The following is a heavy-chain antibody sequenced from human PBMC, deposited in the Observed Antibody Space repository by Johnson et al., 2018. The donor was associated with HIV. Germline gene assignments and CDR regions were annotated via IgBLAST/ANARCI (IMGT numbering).Heavy chain of an antibody. Sequence: QVQLVESGGGVVQPGRSLRLSCAASGFTFSSYAIHWVRQAPGKGLEWVTFISYDGSIKYYADSVKGRFTISRDNSKNTLSLQMNSLRVEDTAVYYCARENGGWELVLDAFDIWGQGTM. CDR2: ISYDGSIK. D-gene: IGHD1-26*01. CDR3: ARENGGWELVLDAFDI. CDR1: GFTFSSYA. J-gene: IGHJ3*02. V-gene: IGHV3-30-3*01.